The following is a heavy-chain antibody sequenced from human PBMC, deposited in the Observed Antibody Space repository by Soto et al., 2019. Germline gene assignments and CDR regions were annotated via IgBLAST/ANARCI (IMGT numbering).Heavy chain of an antibody. J-gene: IGHJ4*02. Sequence: GGSLRLSCAASGFTFSSYAMSWVRQAPGKGLEWVSAIRGSGGSTYYADSVKGRFTISRDNSKNTLYLQMNSLRAEDSAVYYCAKTGQDCNYYFDYWGQGTLVTVSS. CDR3: AKTGQDCNYYFDY. CDR1: GFTFSSYA. V-gene: IGHV3-23*01. D-gene: IGHD2-21*01. CDR2: IRGSGGST.